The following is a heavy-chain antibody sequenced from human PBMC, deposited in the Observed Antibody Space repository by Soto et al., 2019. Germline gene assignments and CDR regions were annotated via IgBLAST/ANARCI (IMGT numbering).Heavy chain of an antibody. Sequence: VFSDASCGTSSSCYNNRLRRAPGGGRVWLGWVIPHSGNTGYAQTLQGRVTITADTSTSTAYMELSSLRSEDTAVYYCARVNWNYAGRSTKRRDYYYGMDVWGQGTTVTVSS. J-gene: IGHJ6*02. CDR2: VIPHSGNT. CDR3: ARVNWNYAGRSTKRRDYYYGMDV. CDR1: CGTSSSCY. V-gene: IGHV1-8*01. D-gene: IGHD1-7*01.